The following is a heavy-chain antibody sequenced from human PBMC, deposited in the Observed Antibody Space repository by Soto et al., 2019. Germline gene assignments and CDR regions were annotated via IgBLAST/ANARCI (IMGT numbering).Heavy chain of an antibody. V-gene: IGHV3-30-3*01. J-gene: IGHJ4*02. CDR3: ARAEGYYDSSGTTVIDY. Sequence: QVQLVESGGGVVQPGRSLRLSCAASGFTFSSYAMHWVRQAPGKELEWVAVISYDGSNKYYADSVKGRFTISRDNSKNTLYLQMNRLRAEDTAVYYCARAEGYYDSSGTTVIDYWGQGTLVTVSS. D-gene: IGHD3-22*01. CDR1: GFTFSSYA. CDR2: ISYDGSNK.